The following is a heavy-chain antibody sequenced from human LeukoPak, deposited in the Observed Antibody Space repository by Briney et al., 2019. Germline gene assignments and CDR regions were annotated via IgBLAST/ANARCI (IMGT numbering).Heavy chain of an antibody. CDR3: AGGYCNGCYCPYLDY. CDR2: IWFGGSKK. V-gene: IGHV3-33*01. Sequence: PGKSLRLSCAASGFTFSIYGMHWVRQAPGKGLEWVAVIWFGGSKKEYADSVKGRFTISRDNSKNTLYLQMDSLRAEDTAVYYCAGGYCNGCYCPYLDYGGQGTLVTVSS. J-gene: IGHJ4*02. D-gene: IGHD2-15*01. CDR1: GFTFSIYG.